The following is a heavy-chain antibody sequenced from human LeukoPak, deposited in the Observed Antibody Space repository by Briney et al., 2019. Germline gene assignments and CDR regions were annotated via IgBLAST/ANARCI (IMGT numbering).Heavy chain of an antibody. Sequence: GGSLRLSCAASGFTFSSYAISWVRQPPGQGLEWMGGIIPIFGTANYAQKFQGRVTITTDESTSTAYMELSSLRSEDTAVYYCARGYYDILTGLGRLDYWGQGTLVTVSS. D-gene: IGHD3-9*01. CDR3: ARGYYDILTGLGRLDY. CDR1: GFTFSSYA. V-gene: IGHV1-69*05. J-gene: IGHJ4*02. CDR2: IIPIFGTA.